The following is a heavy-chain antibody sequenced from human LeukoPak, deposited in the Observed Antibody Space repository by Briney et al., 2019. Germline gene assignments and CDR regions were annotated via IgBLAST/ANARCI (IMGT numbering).Heavy chain of an antibody. D-gene: IGHD3-9*01. CDR3: ARLVYDILTGYYSNHFDY. J-gene: IGHJ4*02. Sequence: KPGESLKISCKGSGYSFTSYWIGWVRQMPGKGLEWMGIIYPGDSDTRYSPSFQGQVTISADKSISTAYLQWSSLKASDTAMYYCARLVYDILTGYYSNHFDYWGQGTLVTVSS. CDR1: GYSFTSYW. V-gene: IGHV5-51*01. CDR2: IYPGDSDT.